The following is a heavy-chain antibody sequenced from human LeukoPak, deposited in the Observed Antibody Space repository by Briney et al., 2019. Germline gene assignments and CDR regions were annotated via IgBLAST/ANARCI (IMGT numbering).Heavy chain of an antibody. CDR1: GGSINSANYY. V-gene: IGHV4-39*07. CDR3: ARDSVGGTGHDAFDI. D-gene: IGHD1-26*01. J-gene: IGHJ3*02. Sequence: SETLSLTCTVSGGSINSANYYWGWIRQPPGKGLEWIGSIYYSGSAYYSSSLKSRVTILVDTSKNQFSLELSSVTAADTAVYYCARDSVGGTGHDAFDIWGQGTMATVSS. CDR2: IYYSGSA.